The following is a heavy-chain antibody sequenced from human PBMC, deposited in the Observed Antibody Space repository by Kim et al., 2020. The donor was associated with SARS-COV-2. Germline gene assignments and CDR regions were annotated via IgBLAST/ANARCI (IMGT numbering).Heavy chain of an antibody. Sequence: GGSLRLSCAASGFTFSNAWMSWVRQAPGKGLEWVGRIKSKTDGGTTDYAAPVKGRFTITRDDSKNTLYLQMNSLKTEDTAVYYCTTAYSGSYYLWDAFDIWGQGTMVTVSS. CDR2: IKSKTDGGTT. CDR1: GFTFSNAW. CDR3: TTAYSGSYYLWDAFDI. V-gene: IGHV3-15*01. D-gene: IGHD1-26*01. J-gene: IGHJ3*02.